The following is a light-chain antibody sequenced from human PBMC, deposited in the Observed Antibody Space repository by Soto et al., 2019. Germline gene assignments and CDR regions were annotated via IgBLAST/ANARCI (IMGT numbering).Light chain of an antibody. J-gene: IGKJ1*01. CDR2: KAS. CDR1: QSISSW. V-gene: IGKV1-5*03. CDR3: QQYNSYSWA. Sequence: DIQMTQSPSTLSASVGDRVTITCRASQSISSWLAWYQQKPGKAPKLLIYKASSLESGVPSRFSGSGSGTEFTLTISSLQPDDFATYYCQQYNSYSWAFGQWPKLGIK.